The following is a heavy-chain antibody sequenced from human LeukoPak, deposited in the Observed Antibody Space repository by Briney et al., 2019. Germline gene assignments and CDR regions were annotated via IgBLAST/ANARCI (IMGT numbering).Heavy chain of an antibody. V-gene: IGHV3-7*03. Sequence: GGSLRLSCAASRFTFSNYWMSWVRQAPGKGLEWVANIKQDGSEKYYVDSVKGRFTISRDDSKNTLYLQMNSLRAEDTALYYCAKGYDILTGYPYYYYMDVWGKGTTVTVSS. CDR3: AKGYDILTGYPYYYYMDV. CDR2: IKQDGSEK. D-gene: IGHD3-9*01. J-gene: IGHJ6*03. CDR1: RFTFSNYW.